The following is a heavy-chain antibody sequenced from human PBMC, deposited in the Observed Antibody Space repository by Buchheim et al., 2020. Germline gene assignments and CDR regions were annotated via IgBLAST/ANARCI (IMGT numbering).Heavy chain of an antibody. J-gene: IGHJ4*02. CDR1: GFTFSRYH. D-gene: IGHD2-15*01. CDR3: AKDRSYCSGGSCPNYFDY. V-gene: IGHV3-30*18. CDR2: ISYDGSHK. Sequence: QVQLVESGGGVVQPGRSLRLSCAASGFTFSRYHMHWVRQAPGKGLEWLAVISYDGSHKYYADSVKGRFTISRDNSKNTLYLQMNSLRAEGTAVYYCAKDRSYCSGGSCPNYFDYWGQGTL.